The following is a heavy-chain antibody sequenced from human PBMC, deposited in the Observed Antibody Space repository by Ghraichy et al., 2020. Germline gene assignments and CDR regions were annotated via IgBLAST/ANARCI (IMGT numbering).Heavy chain of an antibody. CDR2: ISSSGNTI. CDR3: ASPEYGDLKYYGVGV. J-gene: IGHJ6*02. V-gene: IGHV3-48*03. D-gene: IGHD4-17*01. CDR1: GFTFSTYE. Sequence: GGSLRLSCAASGFTFSTYEMNWVRQAPGKGLEWGSYISSSGNTISYADSVKGRFTISRDNAKNSLFLQMNSLRAEDTAFYYCASPEYGDLKYYGVGVWGQGTTVTVSS.